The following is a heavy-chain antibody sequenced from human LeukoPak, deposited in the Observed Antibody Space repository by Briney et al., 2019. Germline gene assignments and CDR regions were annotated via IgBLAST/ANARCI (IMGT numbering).Heavy chain of an antibody. Sequence: ASVKVSCKASGGTFGSYAISWVRQAPGQGLEWMGGIIPIFGTANYAQKFQGRVTITADESTSTAYMELSSLRSEDTAVYYCARPDEDRGYSYGYNYWGQGTLVTVSS. J-gene: IGHJ4*02. CDR2: IIPIFGTA. D-gene: IGHD5-18*01. CDR3: ARPDEDRGYSYGYNY. V-gene: IGHV1-69*13. CDR1: GGTFGSYA.